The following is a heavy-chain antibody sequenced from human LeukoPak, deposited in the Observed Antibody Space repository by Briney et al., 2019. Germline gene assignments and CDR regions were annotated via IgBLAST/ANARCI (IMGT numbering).Heavy chain of an antibody. V-gene: IGHV3-30-3*02. CDR2: MSSDGSKK. CDR1: GFTFSSYA. Sequence: GGSLRLSCAASGFTFSSYAMHWVRQTPGKGLEWVAVMSSDGSKKYYADSVKGRFTISRDNSKDTLYLQMNSLRAEDTAVYYCAKKFRGTTVISGDYFDYWGQGTLVTVSS. D-gene: IGHD4-17*01. J-gene: IGHJ4*02. CDR3: AKKFRGTTVISGDYFDY.